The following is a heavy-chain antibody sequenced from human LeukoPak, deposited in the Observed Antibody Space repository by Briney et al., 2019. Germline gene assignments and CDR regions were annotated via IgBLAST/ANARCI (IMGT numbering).Heavy chain of an antibody. V-gene: IGHV3-21*01. CDR1: GFAFSSYS. Sequence: GGSLRLSCAASGFAFSSYSMNWVRQAPGKGLEWVSSISSSSSYIYYADSVKGRFTISRDNAKNSLYLQMNSLRAEDTAVYYCARDFVGFVNGFDYWGQGTLVTVSS. CDR2: ISSSSSYI. CDR3: ARDFVGFVNGFDY. D-gene: IGHD3-10*01. J-gene: IGHJ4*02.